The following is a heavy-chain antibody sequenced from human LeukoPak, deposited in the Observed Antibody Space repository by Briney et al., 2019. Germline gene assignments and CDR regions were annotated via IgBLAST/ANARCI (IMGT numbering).Heavy chain of an antibody. CDR1: GGAFSNYA. CDR2: IIPILGIA. CDR3: ARVPGEYGDYHYFDY. J-gene: IGHJ4*02. V-gene: IGHV1-69*04. Sequence: ASVKASCKASGGAFSNYAISWVRQAPGQGLECMGRIIPILGIANYAQKFQGRVTITADKSTSTAYMELSSLRSEDTAVYYCARVPGEYGDYHYFDYWGQGTLVTVSS. D-gene: IGHD4-17*01.